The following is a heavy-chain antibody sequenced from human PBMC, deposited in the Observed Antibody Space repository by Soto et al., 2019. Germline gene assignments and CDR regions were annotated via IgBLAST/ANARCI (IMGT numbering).Heavy chain of an antibody. V-gene: IGHV3-23*01. Sequence: EVQLLESGGGLVQPGGSLRLSCATSGFSFSNYGMNWVRQAPGKGLEWVSGITKTGRSTFIADSVRGRFTISRDNLKNIMYLQMNSLRVEDTALYYCTKDGDAYDFAFDKWGQGTMVTVTS. CDR3: TKDGDAYDFAFDK. CDR1: GFSFSNYG. J-gene: IGHJ3*02. CDR2: ITKTGRST. D-gene: IGHD3-3*01.